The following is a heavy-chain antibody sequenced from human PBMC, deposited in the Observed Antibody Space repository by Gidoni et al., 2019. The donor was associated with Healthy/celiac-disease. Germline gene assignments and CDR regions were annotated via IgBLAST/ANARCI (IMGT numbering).Heavy chain of an antibody. CDR2: ISGSGGST. CDR3: AKWGSSSSWYLRDYYYYGMDV. D-gene: IGHD6-13*01. Sequence: EVQLLASGGGLVQPGGSMRLSCAASGFAFSSNAMSWVRKAPGKGLEWVSAISGSGGSTYYADSVKGRFTISRDNSKNTLYLQMNSLRAEDTAVYYCAKWGSSSSWYLRDYYYYGMDVWGQGTTVTVSS. CDR1: GFAFSSNA. J-gene: IGHJ6*02. V-gene: IGHV3-23*01.